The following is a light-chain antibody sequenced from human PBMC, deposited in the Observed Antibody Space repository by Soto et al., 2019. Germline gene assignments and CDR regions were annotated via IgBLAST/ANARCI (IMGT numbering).Light chain of an antibody. Sequence: QSALTQPPSASGSPGQSVTISCTGTSSDVGGYNYVSWYQQQPGKAPKLMIYEVSNRPSGVPDRFSGSKSGNTASLTVFGLQAEDEADYYCSSYAGSNSDVFGTGTKLTVL. CDR2: EVS. CDR1: SSDVGGYNY. V-gene: IGLV2-8*01. CDR3: SSYAGSNSDV. J-gene: IGLJ1*01.